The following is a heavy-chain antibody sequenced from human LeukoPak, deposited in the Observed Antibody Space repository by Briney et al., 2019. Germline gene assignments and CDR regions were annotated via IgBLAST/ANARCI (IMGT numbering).Heavy chain of an antibody. CDR2: IYYSGST. CDR3: ARQGGITMIVVVPDWFDP. J-gene: IGHJ5*02. Sequence: SETLSLTCTVSGGSISSSSYYWGWIRQPPGKGLEWIGSIYYSGSTYYNPSLKSRVTISVDTSKNQFSLELSSVTAADTAVYYCARQGGITMIVVVPDWFDPWGQGTLVTVSS. CDR1: GGSISSSSYY. D-gene: IGHD3-22*01. V-gene: IGHV4-39*01.